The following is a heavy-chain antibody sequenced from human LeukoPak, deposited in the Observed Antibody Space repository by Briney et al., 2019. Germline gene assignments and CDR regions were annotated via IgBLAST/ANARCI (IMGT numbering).Heavy chain of an antibody. D-gene: IGHD5-12*01. CDR3: AKDLMKTGYSGASCYGRTD. V-gene: IGHV3-30*18. CDR1: GFTFSNFA. J-gene: IGHJ4*02. CDR2: ILYDGRNK. Sequence: GGSLRLSCAASGFTFSNFAIHWVRQAPGKGLEWVAVILYDGRNKYYGDSVEGRFTISRDNSKNTVYLEMNSLRAEDTAVYYCAKDLMKTGYSGASCYGRTDWGQGTLVTVSS.